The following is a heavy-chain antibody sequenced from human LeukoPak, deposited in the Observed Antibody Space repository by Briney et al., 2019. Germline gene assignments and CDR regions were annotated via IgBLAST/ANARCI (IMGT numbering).Heavy chain of an antibody. CDR1: GFAFSTYS. J-gene: IGHJ6*02. D-gene: IGHD3-22*01. Sequence: PGGSLRLSCVASGFAFSTYSMNWVRQAPGKGLEWVAIISYDGTNKYYADSVKGRFTISRDNSKNTLYLQMNSLRAEDTAVYYCAGGPYYDSSGYLSNYYGMDVWGQGTTVTVSS. CDR2: ISYDGTNK. V-gene: IGHV3-30*03. CDR3: AGGPYYDSSGYLSNYYGMDV.